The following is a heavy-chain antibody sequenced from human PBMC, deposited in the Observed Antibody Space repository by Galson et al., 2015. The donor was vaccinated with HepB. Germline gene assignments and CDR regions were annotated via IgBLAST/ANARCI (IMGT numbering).Heavy chain of an antibody. CDR2: INAGNGNT. J-gene: IGHJ4*02. CDR1: GYTFTSYA. D-gene: IGHD2-15*01. CDR3: ARSYCSGGSCYSLDY. V-gene: IGHV1-3*01. Sequence: SVKVSCKASGYTFTSYAMHWVRQAPGQRLEWMGWINAGNGNTKYSQKFQGRVTITRDTSASTAYMELSSLRSEDTAVYYCARSYCSGGSCYSLDYWGQGTLVTVSS.